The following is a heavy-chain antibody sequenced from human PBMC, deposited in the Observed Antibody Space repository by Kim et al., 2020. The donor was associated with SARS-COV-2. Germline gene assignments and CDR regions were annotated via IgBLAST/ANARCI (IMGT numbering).Heavy chain of an antibody. J-gene: IGHJ4*02. D-gene: IGHD1-26*01. V-gene: IGHV5-51*01. CDR3: ARLGVLSGSEFDY. Sequence: SPSFQGQVTISADKSISTAYLQWSSLKASDTAMYYCARLGVLSGSEFDYWGQETLVTVSS.